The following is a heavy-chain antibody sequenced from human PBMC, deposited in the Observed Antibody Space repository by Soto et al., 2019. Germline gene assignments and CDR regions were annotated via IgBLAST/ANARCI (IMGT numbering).Heavy chain of an antibody. Sequence: EVQLVESGGGLVQPGGSLRLSCAASGFTFSSYSMNWVRQAPGKGLEWVSYISSSSSTIYYADSVKGRFTISRDNAKNSLYLQINSLRDEYTAVYYCARDGYYYDSSGYLKYYYGMDVWGQGTTVTVSS. J-gene: IGHJ6*02. CDR2: ISSSSSTI. V-gene: IGHV3-48*02. CDR3: ARDGYYYDSSGYLKYYYGMDV. CDR1: GFTFSSYS. D-gene: IGHD3-22*01.